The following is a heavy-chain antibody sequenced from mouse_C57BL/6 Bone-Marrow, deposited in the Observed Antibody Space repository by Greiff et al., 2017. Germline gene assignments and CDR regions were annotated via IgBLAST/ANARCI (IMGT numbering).Heavy chain of an antibody. CDR2: IDPENGDT. V-gene: IGHV14-4*01. D-gene: IGHD1-1*01. Sequence: QLKESGAELVRPGASVKLSCTASGFNIKDDYMHWVKQRPEQGLEWIGWIDPENGDTEYASKFQGKATITADTPSNTAYLQLSSLTSEDTAVYYCTNPLITTVVATDFYAMDYWGQGTSVTVSS. J-gene: IGHJ4*01. CDR1: GFNIKDDY. CDR3: TNPLITTVVATDFYAMDY.